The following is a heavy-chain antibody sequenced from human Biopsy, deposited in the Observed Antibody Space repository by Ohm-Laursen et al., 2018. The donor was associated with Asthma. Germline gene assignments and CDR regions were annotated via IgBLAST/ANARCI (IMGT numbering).Heavy chain of an antibody. CDR2: ITYDGAKT. J-gene: IGHJ4*02. CDR3: ARDVMEWYLPAFDF. Sequence: SLRLSCSASGFKFSSYAFHWVRQAPGKGLEWVALITYDGAKTLYGDSVKGRFTVSRDDSKNTLYLQMNSLRPDDTAVYYCARDVMEWYLPAFDFWGQGTLVTVSS. CDR1: GFKFSSYA. V-gene: IGHV3-30-3*01. D-gene: IGHD3-3*01.